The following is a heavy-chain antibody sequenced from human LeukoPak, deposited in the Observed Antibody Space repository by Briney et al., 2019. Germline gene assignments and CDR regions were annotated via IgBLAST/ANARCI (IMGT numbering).Heavy chain of an antibody. CDR1: GGSISTYY. D-gene: IGHD5-24*01. J-gene: IGHJ4*02. CDR2: IYYSGST. CDR3: ARDTDGYNRFDY. V-gene: IGHV4-59*01. Sequence: SETLSLTCTVSGGSISTYYWSWIRQPPGEGLEWIGYIYYSGSTNYNPSLKSRVTISVDTSKNRFSLKLSSVTAADTAVYYCARDTDGYNRFDYWGQGTLVTVSS.